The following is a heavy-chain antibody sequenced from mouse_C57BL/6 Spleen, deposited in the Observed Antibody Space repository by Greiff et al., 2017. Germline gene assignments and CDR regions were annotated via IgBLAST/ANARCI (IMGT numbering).Heavy chain of an antibody. D-gene: IGHD1-1*01. CDR1: GYTFTDYN. Sequence: VQLQQSGPALVKPGASVKIPCKASGYTFTDYNMDWVKQSHGKSLEWIGDINPNNGGTIYNQKFKGKATLTVDKSSSTAYMELRSLTSEDTAVYYCARIYGSSYWYFDVWGTGTTVTVSS. CDR3: ARIYGSSYWYFDV. J-gene: IGHJ1*03. CDR2: INPNNGGT. V-gene: IGHV1-18*01.